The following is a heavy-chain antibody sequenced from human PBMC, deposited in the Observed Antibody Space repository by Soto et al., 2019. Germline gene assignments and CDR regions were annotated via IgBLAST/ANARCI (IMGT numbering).Heavy chain of an antibody. Sequence: PSETLSLTCTVSGGSISSTSYYWGWIRQPPGKGLEWIGTIYYNGGTYYNPSLKSRVTISVDTSKNQFFLKLSSVTAADTAVYYCARHYDILTGYYTPLEYWGQGTPVTVS. D-gene: IGHD3-9*01. CDR1: GGSISSTSYY. CDR3: ARHYDILTGYYTPLEY. J-gene: IGHJ4*02. CDR2: IYYNGGT. V-gene: IGHV4-39*01.